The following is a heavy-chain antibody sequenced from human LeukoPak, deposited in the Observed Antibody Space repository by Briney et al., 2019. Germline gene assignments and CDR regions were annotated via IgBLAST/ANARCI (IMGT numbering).Heavy chain of an antibody. CDR2: IYSGGNA. CDR1: NDSITSSRYY. CDR3: ARLQWERLLMIDF. V-gene: IGHV4-39*02. Sequence: PSETLSLTCTVSNDSITSSRYYWGWIRQPPGGGLEWLGNIYSGGNAYYSPSLKSRVTLSVDPSNRRFSLKLTSVTAADTAVYFCARLQWERLLMIDFWGQGTLVTVSS. D-gene: IGHD1-26*01. J-gene: IGHJ4*02.